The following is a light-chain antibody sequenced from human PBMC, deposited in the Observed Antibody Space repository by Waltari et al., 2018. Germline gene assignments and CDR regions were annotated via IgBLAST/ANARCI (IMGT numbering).Light chain of an antibody. Sequence: EIVLTQSPGTLSLSPGERASLSCRASQIISTSYLAWYQQKPGQAPRLLIYDASRRATGIPDRFSGSGSGTDFTLTISRLEPEDFAVYFCQQYDKWLWTFGQGTTVEIK. V-gene: IGKV3-20*01. CDR1: QIISTSY. CDR3: QQYDKWLWT. J-gene: IGKJ1*01. CDR2: DAS.